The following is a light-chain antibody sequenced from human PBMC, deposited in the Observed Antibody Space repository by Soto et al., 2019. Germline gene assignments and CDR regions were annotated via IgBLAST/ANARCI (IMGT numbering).Light chain of an antibody. Sequence: QSALTQPPSASGSPGHSVTISCAGTSSDVGGYDYVSWYQQHPGKAPKLIIYEVSKRPSGVPDRSSGSKSGNTASLTVPGLQAEDGADYYCSSYAGSDNYVFGTGTKVTVL. CDR3: SSYAGSDNYV. CDR1: SSDVGGYDY. V-gene: IGLV2-8*01. CDR2: EVS. J-gene: IGLJ1*01.